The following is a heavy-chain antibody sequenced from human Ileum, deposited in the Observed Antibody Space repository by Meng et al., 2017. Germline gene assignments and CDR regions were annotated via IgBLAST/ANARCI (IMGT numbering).Heavy chain of an antibody. CDR3: ARTSGWFYY. D-gene: IGHD6-19*01. Sequence: QVQVQQWGAGLLQSSETLSLTCAVYGGSFSGYYWSWIPQPPGKGLEWIGEINHSGSTNYNPSLKSRVTISVDTSKNQFSLKLSSVTAADTAVYYCARTSGWFYYWGQGTLVTVSS. V-gene: IGHV4-34*01. CDR1: GGSFSGYY. J-gene: IGHJ4*02. CDR2: INHSGST.